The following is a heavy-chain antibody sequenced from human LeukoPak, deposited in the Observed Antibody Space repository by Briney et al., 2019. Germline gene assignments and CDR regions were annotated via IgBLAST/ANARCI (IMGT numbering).Heavy chain of an antibody. CDR3: ATGGTYFDC. D-gene: IGHD1-26*01. V-gene: IGHV3-21*01. Sequence: PGGSLRLSCAASGFAGSSYTMNWVRQAPGKGLEWVSSISSTSSYIYYADSVKGRFTISRDNAKHSLYLQMNRLRAEDTAVYYCATGGTYFDCWGQGTLVTVSS. CDR1: GFAGSSYT. CDR2: ISSTSSYI. J-gene: IGHJ4*02.